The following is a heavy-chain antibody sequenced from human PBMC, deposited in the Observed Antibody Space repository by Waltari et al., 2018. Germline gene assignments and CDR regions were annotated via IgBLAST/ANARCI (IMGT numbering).Heavy chain of an antibody. J-gene: IGHJ4*02. Sequence: EVQLVESGGGLVKPGGSLRLSCAASGFTFSSYSMHWVRPAPGKGLEWVSSISSSSSYIYYADSVKGRFTISRDNAKNSLYLQMNSLRAEDTAVYYCARDFYSGSYEGDYWGQGTLVTVSS. V-gene: IGHV3-21*01. D-gene: IGHD1-26*01. CDR2: ISSSSSYI. CDR3: ARDFYSGSYEGDY. CDR1: GFTFSSYS.